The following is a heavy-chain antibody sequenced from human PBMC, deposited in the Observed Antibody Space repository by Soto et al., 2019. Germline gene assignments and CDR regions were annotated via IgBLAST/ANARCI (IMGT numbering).Heavy chain of an antibody. V-gene: IGHV3-48*02. Sequence: VQLVESGGGLVQPGGSLRLSCAASGFTFSSYSMNWVRQAPGKGLEWVSYISSSSSTIYYADSVKGRFTISRDNAKNSLYLQMNSLRDEDTAVYYCARETADFWSGYYNLDYYGMDVWGQGTTVTVSS. CDR1: GFTFSSYS. CDR3: ARETADFWSGYYNLDYYGMDV. J-gene: IGHJ6*02. D-gene: IGHD3-3*01. CDR2: ISSSSSTI.